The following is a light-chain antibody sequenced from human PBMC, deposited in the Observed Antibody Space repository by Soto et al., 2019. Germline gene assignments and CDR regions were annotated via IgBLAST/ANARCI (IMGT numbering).Light chain of an antibody. CDR3: AAWDDSLRGV. CDR2: RNN. CDR1: SSNIGSNY. V-gene: IGLV1-47*01. J-gene: IGLJ3*02. Sequence: QSVLTQPPSASETPGQRVTISCSGSSSNIGSNYVYWYQQLPGTAPKLLIYRNNQRPSGVPDRFSGSKSGTSASLAISGLRSEDEADYYCAAWDDSLRGVFGGGTKLTVL.